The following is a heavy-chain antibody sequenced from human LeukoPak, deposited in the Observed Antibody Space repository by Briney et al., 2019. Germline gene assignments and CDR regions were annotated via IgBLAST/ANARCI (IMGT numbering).Heavy chain of an antibody. D-gene: IGHD6-13*01. Sequence: GGSLRLSCAASGFTFSSHSMNWVRQAPGKGLEGVSSIISSSSYIYYADSVKGRFTISRDNAKNSLYLQMNSLRAEDTAVYYCARDASEKYSSSWYWFDPWGQGTLVTVSS. CDR1: GFTFSSHS. CDR2: IISSSSYI. CDR3: ARDASEKYSSSWYWFDP. J-gene: IGHJ5*02. V-gene: IGHV3-21*01.